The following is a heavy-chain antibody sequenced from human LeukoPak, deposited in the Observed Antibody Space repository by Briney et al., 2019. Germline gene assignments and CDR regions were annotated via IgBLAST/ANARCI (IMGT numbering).Heavy chain of an antibody. J-gene: IGHJ6*02. CDR2: ISYDGSNK. CDR1: GFTFSSYA. CDR3: ARDRVGSGSYYIRYYYYGMDV. V-gene: IGHV3-30-3*01. Sequence: GGSLRLSCAASGFTFSSYAMHWVRQAPGKGLEWVAVISYDGSNKYYADSVKGRFTISRDNSKNTLYLQMNSLRGEDTAVYYCARDRVGSGSYYIRYYYYGMDVWGQGTTVTVSS. D-gene: IGHD3-10*01.